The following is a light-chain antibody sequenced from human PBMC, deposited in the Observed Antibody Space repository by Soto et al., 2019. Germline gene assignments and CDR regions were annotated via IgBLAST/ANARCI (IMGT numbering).Light chain of an antibody. V-gene: IGKV1-5*03. CDR1: QSISSY. CDR2: KAS. Sequence: DIQMTQSPSSLSASVGDIVTITCRASQSISSYLNWYQQKPGKAPKLLIYKASTLKSGVPSRFSGSGSGTEFTLTISSLQPDDFATYYCQQYNSYSFGQGTKVDIK. CDR3: QQYNSYS. J-gene: IGKJ1*01.